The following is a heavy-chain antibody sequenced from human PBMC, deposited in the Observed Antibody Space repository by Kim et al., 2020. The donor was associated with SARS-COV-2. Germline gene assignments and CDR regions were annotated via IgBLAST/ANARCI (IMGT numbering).Heavy chain of an antibody. CDR1: GYTFTDFY. CDR3: ARVRRHDYKYYFDY. J-gene: IGHJ4*02. Sequence: ASVKVSCKASGYTFTDFYIHWVRQAPGQGLEWMGRVNPNSAATNYAHNFQDRVTMTADTSITTAYMELSRLTSDDTAVYHCARVRRHDYKYYFDYWGQET. CDR2: VNPNSAAT. V-gene: IGHV1-2*06. D-gene: IGHD4-4*01.